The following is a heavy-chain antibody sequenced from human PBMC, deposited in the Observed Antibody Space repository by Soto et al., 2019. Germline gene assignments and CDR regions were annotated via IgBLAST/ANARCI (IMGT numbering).Heavy chain of an antibody. V-gene: IGHV1-69*12. Sequence: QVQLVQSGAEVKKPGSSVKVSCKASGGTFSSYAISWVRQAPGQGLEWMGGIIPIFGTANYAQKFQGRVTXXAXEXXSTAYMELSSMRSEDTAVYYCARESGGDTAMVFDYWGQGTLVTVSS. CDR2: IIPIFGTA. J-gene: IGHJ4*02. D-gene: IGHD5-18*01. CDR1: GGTFSSYA. CDR3: ARESGGDTAMVFDY.